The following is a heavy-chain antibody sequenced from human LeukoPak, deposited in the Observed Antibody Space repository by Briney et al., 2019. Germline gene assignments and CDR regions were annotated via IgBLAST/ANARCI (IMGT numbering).Heavy chain of an antibody. D-gene: IGHD3-9*01. V-gene: IGHV3-53*01. CDR3: VRDNCILAGYCNAFDF. CDR2: IYDGGST. J-gene: IGHJ3*01. CDR1: GFTVSSYF. Sequence: GGSLRLSCATSGFTVSSYFMSWVRQAPGKGLEWVSVIYDGGSTDYADPVKGRFTISRDNSKSTLYLQMNSLRAEDTAVYYCVRDNCILAGYCNAFDFWGQGTLVTVSS.